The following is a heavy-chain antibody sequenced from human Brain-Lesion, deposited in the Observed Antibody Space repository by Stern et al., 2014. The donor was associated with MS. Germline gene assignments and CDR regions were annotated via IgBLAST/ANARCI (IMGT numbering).Heavy chain of an antibody. Sequence: QVQLVQSGPGLVKPSQTLSLTCTVSGGSVGSGSYDWSWIRQPAGKGLEWIGRIYTTGGTYYHPSLKRRVSLSIDTSKNQFSLKLPSVTAADTAVYYCARDKEDTNMAFRYFDNWGQGTLVTVSS. J-gene: IGHJ4*02. CDR2: IYTTGGT. CDR3: ARDKEDTNMAFRYFDN. D-gene: IGHD5-18*01. CDR1: GGSVGSGSYD. V-gene: IGHV4-61*02.